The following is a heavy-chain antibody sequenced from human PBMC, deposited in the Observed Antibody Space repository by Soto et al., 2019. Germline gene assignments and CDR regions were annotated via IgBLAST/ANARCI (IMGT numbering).Heavy chain of an antibody. CDR2: IFSNDEK. CDR1: GVSLSDVRLG. V-gene: IGHV2-26*01. CDR3: ARMVRLVGATYYFDY. Sequence: QVTLKESGPVLVKPTETLTLTCTVSGVSLSDVRLGVAWIRQPPGKALEWLAHIFSNDEKSYSTSLKNNLAISKDTSKSQVVLTMSDMDPVDTATYYCARMVRLVGATYYFDYWGQGTLVTVSS. D-gene: IGHD1-26*01. J-gene: IGHJ4*02.